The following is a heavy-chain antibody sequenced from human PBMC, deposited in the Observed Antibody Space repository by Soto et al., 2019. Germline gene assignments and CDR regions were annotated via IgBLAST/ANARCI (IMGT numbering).Heavy chain of an antibody. CDR1: VDSIISSDFY. D-gene: IGHD3-3*02. J-gene: IGHJ5*02. V-gene: IGHV4-39*01. Sequence: SETLSLTCTVSVDSIISSDFYWGWVRQPPGKGLEWIGSIFYLGSSYYNPSLKSRVTMSVDTSKNQFSLRLRSVTAADTALYFCARRSLALRKNNWFDPWGQGIMVTVSS. CDR2: IFYLGSS. CDR3: ARRSLALRKNNWFDP.